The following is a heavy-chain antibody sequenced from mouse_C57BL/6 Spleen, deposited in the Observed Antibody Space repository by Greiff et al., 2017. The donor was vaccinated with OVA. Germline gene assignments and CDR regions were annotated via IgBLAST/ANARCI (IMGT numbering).Heavy chain of an antibody. D-gene: IGHD2-5*01. CDR3: ARGESNPWYFDV. CDR1: GYSFTDYN. CDR2: INPNYGTT. V-gene: IGHV1-39*01. Sequence: VHVKQSGPELVKPGASVKISCKASGYSFTDYNMNWVKQSNGKSLEWIGVINPNYGTTSYNQKFKGKATLTVDQSSSTAYMQLNSLTSEDSAVYYCARGESNPWYFDVWGTGTTVTVSS. J-gene: IGHJ1*03.